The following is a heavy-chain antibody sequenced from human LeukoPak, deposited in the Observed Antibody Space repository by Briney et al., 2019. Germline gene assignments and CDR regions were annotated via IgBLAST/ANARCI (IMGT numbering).Heavy chain of an antibody. CDR2: VNWNGGST. CDR3: ARGGTAPNYDILTGDEY. Sequence: GGSLRLSCAASGFTFDDYGMSWVRHAPAKGLEWVSGVNWNGGSTGYADSVKGRFTISGDNAKNSLYLQMNSLRAEDTALYYCARGGTAPNYDILTGDEYWGQGTLVTVSS. D-gene: IGHD3-9*01. J-gene: IGHJ4*02. V-gene: IGHV3-20*04. CDR1: GFTFDDYG.